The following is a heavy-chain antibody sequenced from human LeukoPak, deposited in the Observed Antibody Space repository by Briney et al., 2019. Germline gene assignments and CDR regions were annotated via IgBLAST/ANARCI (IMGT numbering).Heavy chain of an antibody. CDR1: GFTFSSYG. CDR3: ARVVGRNYYDSSGYYYWDGWFDP. Sequence: GGSLRLSCAASGFTFSSYGMHWVRQAPGKGLEWVAFIRYDGSNKYYADSVKGRFTISRDNSKNTLYLQMNSLRAEDTAVYYCARVVGRNYYDSSGYYYWDGWFDPWGQGTLVTVSS. J-gene: IGHJ5*02. D-gene: IGHD3-22*01. CDR2: IRYDGSNK. V-gene: IGHV3-30*02.